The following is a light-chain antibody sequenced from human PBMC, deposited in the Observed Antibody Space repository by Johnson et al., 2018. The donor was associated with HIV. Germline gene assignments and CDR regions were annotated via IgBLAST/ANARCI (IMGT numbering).Light chain of an antibody. CDR2: DND. Sequence: QSVLTQPPSVCAAPGQKGIISCAEHISNIGNNYVSWYQRLPGTAPKLLIYDNDQRPSGIPDRFSGSKSGTYATLGITGLQTGDEGDYYRGTWDSSLSAYVFGTGTKVTVL. V-gene: IGLV1-51*01. CDR1: ISNIGNNY. J-gene: IGLJ1*01. CDR3: GTWDSSLSAYV.